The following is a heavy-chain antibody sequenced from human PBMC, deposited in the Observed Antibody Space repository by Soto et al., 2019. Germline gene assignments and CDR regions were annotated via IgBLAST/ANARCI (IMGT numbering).Heavy chain of an antibody. Sequence: ASVKVSCKASGYTFTSYGISWVRQAPGQGLEWMGWISAYNGNTNYAQKLQGRVTMTTDTSTSTAYMELRSLRSDDTAVYYCARVAHDILNGYYNDYWGQGTLVTVSS. CDR1: GYTFTSYG. CDR3: ARVAHDILNGYYNDY. J-gene: IGHJ4*02. D-gene: IGHD3-9*01. CDR2: ISAYNGNT. V-gene: IGHV1-18*01.